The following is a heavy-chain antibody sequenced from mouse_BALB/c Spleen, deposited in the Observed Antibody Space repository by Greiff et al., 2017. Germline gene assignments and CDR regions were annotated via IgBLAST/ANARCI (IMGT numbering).Heavy chain of an antibody. CDR3: AINKMQWWFDY. CDR1: GFTFSSYA. Sequence: DVKLVESGGGLVQPGGSLKLSCAASGFTFSSYAMSWVRQTPGKRLEWVATISSGGSTYYPDGVKGRFTISRDDARNILYLQMSSLRSEDTAMYYCAINKMQWWFDYWGQGTTVTVS. J-gene: IGHJ2*01. CDR2: ISSGGST. D-gene: IGHD6-5*01. V-gene: IGHV5-6-5*01.